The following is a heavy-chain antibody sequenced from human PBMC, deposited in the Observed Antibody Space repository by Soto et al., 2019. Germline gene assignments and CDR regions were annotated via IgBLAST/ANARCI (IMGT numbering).Heavy chain of an antibody. CDR3: AKGRGAAYYFDF. D-gene: IGHD3-10*01. V-gene: IGHV3-21*01. Sequence: LLVESGGGLVKPGGSLRLSCAGSGLSFSRYAMNWVRQAPGKGLEWVASISGTASHIRYADSVRGRFTISKDDAKNSLSLQMTSLRAEDTAVYFWAKGRGAAYYFDFWGRGTLVSVSS. J-gene: IGHJ4*02. CDR2: ISGTASHI. CDR1: GLSFSRYA.